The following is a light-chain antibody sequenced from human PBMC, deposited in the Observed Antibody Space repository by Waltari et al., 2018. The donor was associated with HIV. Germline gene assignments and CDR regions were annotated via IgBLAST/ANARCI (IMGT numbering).Light chain of an antibody. J-gene: IGLJ3*02. CDR3: TAWDDGLSDPV. CDR1: SSNIGSKT. CDR2: SNN. V-gene: IGLV1-44*01. Sequence: QSVLTQPPSASGTPGQRVTISCSGSSSNIGSKTVNWYQQLPGTAPKPRISSNNHRPPGVPDRCSGSKSGTSASLAISGLQSEDEADYYCTAWDDGLSDPVFGGGTKLTVL.